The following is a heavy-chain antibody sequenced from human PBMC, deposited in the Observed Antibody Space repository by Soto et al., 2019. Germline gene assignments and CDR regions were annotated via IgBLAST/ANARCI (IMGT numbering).Heavy chain of an antibody. CDR3: ARDPSNYYDSSGPIGY. J-gene: IGHJ4*02. V-gene: IGHV1-58*01. D-gene: IGHD3-22*01. CDR2: IAVGSGYT. Sequence: SVKVSCKASGFTFTSSAFQWVRQARGQRLEWIGWIAVGSGYTNYAQRFQDRVTLTRDMSTATTYMELSRLRSDDTAVYYCARDPSNYYDSSGPIGYWGQGTLVTVSS. CDR1: GFTFTSSA.